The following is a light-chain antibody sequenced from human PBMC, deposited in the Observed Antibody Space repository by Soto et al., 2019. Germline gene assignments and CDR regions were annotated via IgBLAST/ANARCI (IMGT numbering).Light chain of an antibody. J-gene: IGKJ1*01. CDR3: QQYNSYPRT. CDR2: KAS. CDR1: QSISTS. Sequence: DIEMTQSPSTLSSSVGDRVTISCRASQSISTSLAWYQQIPGKAPKLLIYKASRLESGVPSRFSGSGSGTDFTLTISSLQPDDFGTYYCQQYNSYPRTFGQGTKVDI. V-gene: IGKV1-5*03.